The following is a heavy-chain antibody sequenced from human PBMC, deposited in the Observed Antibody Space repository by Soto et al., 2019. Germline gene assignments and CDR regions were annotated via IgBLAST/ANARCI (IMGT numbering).Heavy chain of an antibody. CDR1: GFTFSSYG. V-gene: IGHV3-33*01. CDR3: ARGGVAGLWYFDL. D-gene: IGHD6-19*01. Sequence: QVQLVESGGGVVQPGRSLRLSCAASGFTFSSYGMHWVRQAPGKGLEWVAVIWYDGSNKYYADSVKGRFTISRDNSKNTLYLLLNSLRGEDTAVYYCARGGVAGLWYFDLWGRGTLVTVSS. CDR2: IWYDGSNK. J-gene: IGHJ2*01.